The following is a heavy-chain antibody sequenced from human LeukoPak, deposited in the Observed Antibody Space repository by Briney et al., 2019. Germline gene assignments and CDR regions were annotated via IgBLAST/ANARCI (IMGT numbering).Heavy chain of an antibody. CDR3: ATIEAVRFHY. V-gene: IGHV3-7*01. D-gene: IGHD6-19*01. CDR1: GFTFSSHW. Sequence: GGSLRLSRADSGFTFSSHWMAWVRQAPGKGLEWVANIKQDGTEKYYMDSVKGRFTISRDNAKNSLYLQMNSLRPEDTAVYYCATIEAVRFHYWGQGTLVTVSS. J-gene: IGHJ4*02. CDR2: IKQDGTEK.